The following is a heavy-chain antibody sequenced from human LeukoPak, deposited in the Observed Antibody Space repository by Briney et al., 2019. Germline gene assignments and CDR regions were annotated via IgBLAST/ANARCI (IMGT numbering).Heavy chain of an antibody. CDR3: TRTFRTAHFDH. D-gene: IGHD1/OR15-1a*01. CDR1: GFTFTNAW. CDR2: IKSKTDGGTT. Sequence: GGSLRLSCAASGFTFTNAWMNWVRQAPGMGLEWVGRIKSKTDGGTTDYAAPVKGRFIISRDDSENTLYLQMNSLKTEDTAVYYCTRTFRTAHFDHWGQGTPVTVSS. J-gene: IGHJ4*02. V-gene: IGHV3-15*07.